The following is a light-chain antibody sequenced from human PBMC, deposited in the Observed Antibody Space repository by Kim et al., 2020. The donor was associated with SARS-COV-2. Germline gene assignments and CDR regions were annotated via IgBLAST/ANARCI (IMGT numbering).Light chain of an antibody. CDR3: SSYTSSNTVV. CDR1: DSDVAAYNY. V-gene: IGLV2-14*03. CDR2: DVT. Sequence: QSALTQPASVSGSPGQSITISCTGTDSDVAAYNYVSWYQHHPGKAPKLIIYDVTIRPSGVSSRFSGSKSANTASLTVSGLQAEDEADYYCSSYTSSNTVVFGGGTQLTVL. J-gene: IGLJ2*01.